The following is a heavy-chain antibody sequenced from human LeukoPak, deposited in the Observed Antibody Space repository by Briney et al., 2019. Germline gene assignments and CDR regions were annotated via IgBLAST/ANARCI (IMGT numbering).Heavy chain of an antibody. Sequence: KSSETLSLTCTVSGGSISSGTYYWSWIRQPAGKGLEWIGRIYSSGSTNYNPSLKSRVTISVDTSKNQFSLKLSSVTAADTAVYYCARGRSGSYAYYYYYMDVWGKGTTVTVSS. CDR1: GGSISSGTYY. V-gene: IGHV4-61*02. CDR3: ARGRSGSYAYYYYYMDV. J-gene: IGHJ6*03. D-gene: IGHD1-26*01. CDR2: IYSSGST.